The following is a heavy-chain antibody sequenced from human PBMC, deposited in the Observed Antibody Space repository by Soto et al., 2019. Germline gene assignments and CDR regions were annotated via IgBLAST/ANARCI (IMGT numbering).Heavy chain of an antibody. J-gene: IGHJ6*02. CDR2: IWYDGSNK. CDR3: ARESYDFWSGYYWDYYYGMDV. Sequence: GGSLRLSCAASGFTFSSYGMHWVRQAPGKWLEWVAVIWYDGSNKYYADSVKGRFTISRDNSKNTLYLQMNSLRAEDTAVYYCARESYDFWSGYYWDYYYGMDVWGQGTTVTVSS. CDR1: GFTFSSYG. D-gene: IGHD3-3*01. V-gene: IGHV3-33*01.